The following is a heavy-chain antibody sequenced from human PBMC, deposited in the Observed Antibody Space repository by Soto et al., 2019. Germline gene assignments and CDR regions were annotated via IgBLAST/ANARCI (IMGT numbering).Heavy chain of an antibody. Sequence: EVQLVQSGAEVKKSGESLKISCKGSGYSFSSYWIGWVRQMPGKGLEWMGITFPGDSETRYSPSFQGQVIISDDKSSSTAYLQWASLKASDSAMYFCARQLYYYGDSGYPDAFDIWCLGTLVTLSS. CDR1: GYSFSSYW. J-gene: IGHJ3*02. CDR3: ARQLYYYGDSGYPDAFDI. CDR2: TFPGDSET. V-gene: IGHV5-51*01. D-gene: IGHD3-10*01.